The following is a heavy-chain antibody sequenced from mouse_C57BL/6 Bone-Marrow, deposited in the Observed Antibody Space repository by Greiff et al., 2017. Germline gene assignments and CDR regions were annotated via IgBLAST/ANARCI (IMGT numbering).Heavy chain of an antibody. Sequence: EVKLVESGGGLVQPGGSLKLSCAASGFTFSDYYMYWVRQTPEKRLEWVAYISNGGGSTYYPDTVKGRFTISRDNAKNTLYLQMSRLKSEDTAMYYCARVYDYDGDWYFDVWGTGTTVTVSS. CDR2: ISNGGGST. CDR3: ARVYDYDGDWYFDV. J-gene: IGHJ1*03. D-gene: IGHD2-4*01. CDR1: GFTFSDYY. V-gene: IGHV5-12*01.